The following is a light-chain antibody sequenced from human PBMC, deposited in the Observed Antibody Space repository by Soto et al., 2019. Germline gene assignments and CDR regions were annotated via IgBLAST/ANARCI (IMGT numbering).Light chain of an antibody. Sequence: QSALTQPPSASGSPGQSVTISCTGTSSDVGGYNYVSWYQHHPSKAPKLIIYDVYKRPSGVPDRFSGSKSGNTAALTVSGLQAEDEADYYCSSYVGTNSYVFGGGTKLTVL. V-gene: IGLV2-8*01. J-gene: IGLJ2*01. CDR3: SSYVGTNSYV. CDR2: DVY. CDR1: SSDVGGYNY.